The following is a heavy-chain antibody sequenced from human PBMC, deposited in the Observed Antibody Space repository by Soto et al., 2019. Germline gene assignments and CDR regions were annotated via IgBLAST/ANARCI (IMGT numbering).Heavy chain of an antibody. CDR2: IQQDGSEK. J-gene: IGHJ4*02. Sequence: GGSLRLSCAVSGFTFSRFWMGWVRQAPGRGLEWVANIQQDGSEKYYVDSVKGRFTMSKDNVKNSLYLQMNSLGAEDTAVYYFAGVRYSGYSYYFHYSGQGPIVTVYS. D-gene: IGHD3-22*01. CDR1: GFTFSRFW. V-gene: IGHV3-7*03. CDR3: AGVRYSGYSYYFHY.